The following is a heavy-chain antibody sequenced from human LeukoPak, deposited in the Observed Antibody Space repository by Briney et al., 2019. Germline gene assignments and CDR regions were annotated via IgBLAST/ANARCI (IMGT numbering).Heavy chain of an antibody. CDR1: GFTFSSYA. CDR2: ISGSGGST. D-gene: IGHD3-22*01. V-gene: IGHV3-23*01. Sequence: GGSLRLSCAASGFTFSSYAMSWVRQAPGKGLEWVSTISGSGGSTYYADSVKGRFTISRDNSKNTLYLQMNSLRAEDTAVYYCAKDRVIIRGSSYYYDAFDIWGQGTMVTVSS. J-gene: IGHJ3*02. CDR3: AKDRVIIRGSSYYYDAFDI.